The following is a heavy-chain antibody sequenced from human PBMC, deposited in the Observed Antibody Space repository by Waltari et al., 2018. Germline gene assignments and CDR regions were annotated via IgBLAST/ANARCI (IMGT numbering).Heavy chain of an antibody. J-gene: IGHJ4*02. Sequence: QVQLQESGPGLVKPSATLSLTCTVSGGSISSYYRSWIRQPPGKGLEWIGYIYYSGSTNYNPSLKSRVTISVDTSKNQFSLKLSSVTAADTAVYYCARDGGGSYLSYFDYWGQGTLVTVSS. V-gene: IGHV4-59*01. CDR3: ARDGGGSYLSYFDY. D-gene: IGHD1-26*01. CDR2: IYYSGST. CDR1: GGSISSYY.